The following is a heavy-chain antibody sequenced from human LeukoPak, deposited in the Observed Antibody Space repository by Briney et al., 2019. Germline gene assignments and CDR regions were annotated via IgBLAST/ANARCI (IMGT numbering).Heavy chain of an antibody. Sequence: PGGSLRLSCAASGFTFSSSAMSWVRQAPGKGLEWVSTISGSDSSTHYADSVKGRFTISRDNSKNTLYLQMNSLRAEDTAVYYCARKTDSGGQGDYWGPGTLVTVSS. CDR3: ARKTDSGGQGDY. D-gene: IGHD3-22*01. V-gene: IGHV3-23*01. CDR2: ISGSDSST. J-gene: IGHJ4*02. CDR1: GFTFSSSA.